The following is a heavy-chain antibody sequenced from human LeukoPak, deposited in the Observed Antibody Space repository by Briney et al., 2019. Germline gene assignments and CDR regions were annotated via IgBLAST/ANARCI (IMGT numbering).Heavy chain of an antibody. CDR2: IYYSGST. V-gene: IGHV4-59*08. CDR3: ARLSPYGSGSHYYMDI. CDR1: GGSISSQY. J-gene: IGHJ6*03. D-gene: IGHD3-10*01. Sequence: NPSETLSLTCTVSGGSISSQYWSWIRQPPGKGLEWIGYIYYSGSTNYNPSLKSRVTISVDTSKNQFSLKLRSVTAADSASYYCARLSPYGSGSHYYMDIWGKGTTVTVSS.